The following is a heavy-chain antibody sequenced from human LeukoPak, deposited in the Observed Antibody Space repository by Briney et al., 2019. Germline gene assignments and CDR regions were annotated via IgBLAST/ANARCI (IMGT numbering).Heavy chain of an antibody. CDR3: ARDPELIVVGAGYGMDV. CDR2: ISSSSSYI. V-gene: IGHV3-21*04. Sequence: GGSLRLSCAASGFTFSSYSMNWVRQAPGKGLEWVSSISSSSSYIYYADSVKGRFTISRDNAKNSLYLQMNSLRAEDTAVYCCARDPELIVVGAGYGMDVWGQGTTVTVSS. CDR1: GFTFSSYS. D-gene: IGHD1-26*01. J-gene: IGHJ6*02.